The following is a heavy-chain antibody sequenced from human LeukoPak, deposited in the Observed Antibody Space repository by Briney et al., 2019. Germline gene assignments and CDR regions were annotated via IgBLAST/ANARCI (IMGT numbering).Heavy chain of an antibody. V-gene: IGHV3-21*01. Sequence: GGSLRLSCAASGFTFSLYSMNWVRQAPGKGLEGVSSISSRTNYIDYADSVKGRFIISRDDARNSLSLQMNTLRAEDTAIYYCARESSSNTAFDYWGQGILVTVSS. J-gene: IGHJ4*02. CDR2: ISSRTNYI. CDR1: GFTFSLYS. D-gene: IGHD5-18*01. CDR3: ARESSSNTAFDY.